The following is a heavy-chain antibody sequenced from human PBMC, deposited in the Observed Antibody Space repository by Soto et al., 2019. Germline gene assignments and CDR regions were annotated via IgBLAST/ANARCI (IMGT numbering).Heavy chain of an antibody. D-gene: IGHD3-3*01. CDR2: ISAYNGNT. CDR1: GYTFTSYG. J-gene: IGHJ4*02. Sequence: XSVKVSFKASGYTFTSYGISLVRHSPGQGLEWMGWISAYNGNTNYAQKLQGRVTMTTDTSTSTAYMELRSLRSDDKAVYYCARVPHTIFGVAPYYFDYWGQGTLVTVSS. V-gene: IGHV1-18*01. CDR3: ARVPHTIFGVAPYYFDY.